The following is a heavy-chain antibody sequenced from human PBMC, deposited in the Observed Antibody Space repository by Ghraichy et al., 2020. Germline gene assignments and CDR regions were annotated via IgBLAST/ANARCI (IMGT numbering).Heavy chain of an antibody. CDR2: IYYSGST. CDR1: GGSISSGGYY. J-gene: IGHJ4*02. V-gene: IGHV4-31*02. Sequence: SQTLSLTCTVSGGSISSGGYYWSWIRQHPGKGLEWIGYIYYSGSTYYNPSLKSRVTISVDTSKNQFPLKLSSVTAADTAVYYCARSLGTSRHCSSTSCYTPYFDYWGQGTLVTVSS. D-gene: IGHD2-2*02. CDR3: ARSLGTSRHCSSTSCYTPYFDY.